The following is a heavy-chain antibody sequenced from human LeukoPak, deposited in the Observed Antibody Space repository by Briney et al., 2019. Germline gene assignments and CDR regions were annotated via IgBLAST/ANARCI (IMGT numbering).Heavy chain of an antibody. Sequence: PSETLSLTCTVSGGSISSYYWSWIRQPPGKGLEWIGYTHYSGSTNYNPSLKSRVTISVDTSKNQFSLKLSSVTAADTAVYYCARSGYRRGWFDYWGQGTLVTVSS. CDR3: ARSGYRRGWFDY. CDR1: GGSISSYY. D-gene: IGHD5-18*01. V-gene: IGHV4-59*01. J-gene: IGHJ4*02. CDR2: THYSGST.